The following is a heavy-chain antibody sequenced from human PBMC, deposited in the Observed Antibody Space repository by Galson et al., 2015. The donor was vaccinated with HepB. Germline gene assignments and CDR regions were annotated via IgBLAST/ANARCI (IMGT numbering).Heavy chain of an antibody. CDR1: GYTFTNYG. CDR3: ARGVRLGDLASFDY. CDR2: ISTYNGNA. J-gene: IGHJ4*01. V-gene: IGHV1-18*01. Sequence: SVKVSCKASGYTFTNYGISWVRQAPGQGPEWMGWISTYNGNAKYTQKLQDRITMTTDTSTNTAYMELSNLRSDDTAVYYCARGVRLGDLASFDYWGQGTLVAVSS. D-gene: IGHD3-16*02.